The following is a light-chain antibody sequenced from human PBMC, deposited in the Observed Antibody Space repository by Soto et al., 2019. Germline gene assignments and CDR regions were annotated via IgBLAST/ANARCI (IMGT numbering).Light chain of an antibody. Sequence: EIVMTQSPATLSVSPGQRVTLSCRASQYLSSNFVWYQQKAGQAPRLLIYGASTRATGVPARFSGSGSGTEFTLTISSLQSEDFAVYYCQQSDSWPRTFGQGTKVDIK. CDR2: GAS. CDR1: QYLSSN. J-gene: IGKJ1*01. V-gene: IGKV3-15*01. CDR3: QQSDSWPRT.